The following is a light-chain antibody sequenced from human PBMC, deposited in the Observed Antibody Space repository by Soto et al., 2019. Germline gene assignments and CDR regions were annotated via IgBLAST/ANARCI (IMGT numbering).Light chain of an antibody. Sequence: VIRVTQSPSVLSASTGDRVTISCGMSQSVSSYLAWYQQKPGKAPELLIYAASTLQSGVPSRFSGSGSGTDFTLTISCLQSEDFAVYYCQQYNSWPRTFGQGTKVDIK. CDR1: QSVSSY. J-gene: IGKJ1*01. CDR3: QQYNSWPRT. V-gene: IGKV1D-8*01. CDR2: AAS.